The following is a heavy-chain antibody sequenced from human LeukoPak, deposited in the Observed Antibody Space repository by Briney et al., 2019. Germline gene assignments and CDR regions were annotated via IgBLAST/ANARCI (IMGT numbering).Heavy chain of an antibody. CDR2: IDYDSSHI. CDR3: ARDPLRYLRVGHYDY. Sequence: GGPLRLSCAASGFTFSNSAMNWVRQVPGKGLEWVSSIDYDSSHIYYAASVRGRFTISRDNARSSVYLQMNSLRVEDTAVYYCARDPLRYLRVGHYDYWGQGTLVAVSS. V-gene: IGHV3-21*01. CDR1: GFTFSNSA. D-gene: IGHD3-9*01. J-gene: IGHJ4*02.